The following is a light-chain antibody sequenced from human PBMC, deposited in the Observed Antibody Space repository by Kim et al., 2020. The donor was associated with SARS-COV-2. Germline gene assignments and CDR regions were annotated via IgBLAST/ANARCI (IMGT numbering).Light chain of an antibody. Sequence: RVTIPGSGISSDIGAGYDVHWYRQLPGTAPKLLIYRNNNRPSGVPDRFSGSKSGTSASLAITGLQAEDEADYYCQSYDSSLNVVVFGGGTQLTVL. CDR3: QSYDSSLNVVV. CDR2: RNN. CDR1: SSDIGAGYD. J-gene: IGLJ2*01. V-gene: IGLV1-40*01.